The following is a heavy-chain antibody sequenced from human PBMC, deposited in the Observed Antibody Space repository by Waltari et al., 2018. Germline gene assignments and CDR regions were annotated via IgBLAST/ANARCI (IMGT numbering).Heavy chain of an antibody. Sequence: QVQLVQSGAEVKKPGASVKVSCKDSGYTFTSYGISWVRQPPGQGLAWMGGISAYNGNKNYAQELQGRVTMTTDTSTSTAYMELRSLRSDDTAVYYCARLRASRYYGSGSYFDAFDIWGQGTMVTVSS. D-gene: IGHD3-10*01. J-gene: IGHJ3*02. V-gene: IGHV1-18*01. CDR2: ISAYNGNK. CDR1: GYTFTSYG. CDR3: ARLRASRYYGSGSYFDAFDI.